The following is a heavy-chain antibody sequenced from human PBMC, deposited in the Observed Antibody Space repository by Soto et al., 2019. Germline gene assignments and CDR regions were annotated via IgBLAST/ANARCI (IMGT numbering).Heavy chain of an antibody. Sequence: QVQLVESGGGVVQPGRSLRLSCAASGFTFSSYGMHWVRQAPGKGLEWVAVIWYDGSNKYYADSVKGRFTISRDNSKNTVYLQMNSLRAEDTAVYYCARDPLVSSSSSGFDYWGQGTLVTVSS. V-gene: IGHV3-33*01. CDR3: ARDPLVSSSSSGFDY. D-gene: IGHD6-6*01. CDR1: GFTFSSYG. CDR2: IWYDGSNK. J-gene: IGHJ4*02.